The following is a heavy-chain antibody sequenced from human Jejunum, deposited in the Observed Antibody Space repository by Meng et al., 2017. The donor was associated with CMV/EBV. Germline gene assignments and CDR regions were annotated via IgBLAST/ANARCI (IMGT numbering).Heavy chain of an antibody. CDR3: ARDGLVIGKFEY. V-gene: IGHV7-4-1*02. J-gene: IGHJ4*02. CDR1: GYSFTDYA. D-gene: IGHD2/OR15-2a*01. CDR2: INTNTGNP. Sequence: QVQLVQSGSELKKPGASVKVSCKASGYSFTDYAINWMRQAPGQGPEWMGWINTNTGNPMYARGFTGRFVFSLDSSVSTAYVEISGLKAEDTAVYYCARDGLVIGKFEYWGQGTLVTVSS.